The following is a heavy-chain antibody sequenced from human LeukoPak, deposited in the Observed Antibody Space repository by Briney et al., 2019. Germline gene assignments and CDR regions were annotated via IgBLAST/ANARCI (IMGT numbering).Heavy chain of an antibody. CDR2: ISGSGGST. CDR1: GFTFSSYA. Sequence: GGSLRLSCAASGFTFSSYAMSWVRQAPGKGLEWVSAISGSGGSTYYADSVKGRFTISRDNSKNTLYLQMNSLRAEDTAVYYCAKSPRLTGYYYYGMDVWGQGTTVTVSS. J-gene: IGHJ6*02. CDR3: AKSPRLTGYYYYGMDV. D-gene: IGHD3-9*01. V-gene: IGHV3-23*01.